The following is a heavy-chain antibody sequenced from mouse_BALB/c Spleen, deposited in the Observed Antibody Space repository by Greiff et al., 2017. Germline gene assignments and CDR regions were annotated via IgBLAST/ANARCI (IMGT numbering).Heavy chain of an antibody. V-gene: IGHV5-6-5*01. CDR3: ARGRGRGFAY. Sequence: EVMLVESGGGLVKPGGSLKLSCAASGFTFSSYAMSWVRQTPEKRLEWVASISRGGSTYYPDSVKGRFTISRDNARNILYLQMSSLRSEDTAMYYCARGRGRGFAYWGQGTLVTVSA. CDR1: GFTFSSYA. J-gene: IGHJ3*01. CDR2: ISRGGST.